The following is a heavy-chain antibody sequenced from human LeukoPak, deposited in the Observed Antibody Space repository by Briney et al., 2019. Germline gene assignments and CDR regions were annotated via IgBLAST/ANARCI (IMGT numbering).Heavy chain of an antibody. CDR1: GGSISSSSHY. J-gene: IGHJ4*02. Sequence: SETLSLTCTVSGGSISSSSHYWGWIRQPRGKGLEWIGSIYYSGSTYYNPSLKSRATISVDTSKSQFSLRLTSVTAADTAVYYCARHVRFLEWLSSYYFDYWGQGTLVTVSS. CDR3: ARHVRFLEWLSSYYFDY. CDR2: IYYSGST. V-gene: IGHV4-39*01. D-gene: IGHD3-3*01.